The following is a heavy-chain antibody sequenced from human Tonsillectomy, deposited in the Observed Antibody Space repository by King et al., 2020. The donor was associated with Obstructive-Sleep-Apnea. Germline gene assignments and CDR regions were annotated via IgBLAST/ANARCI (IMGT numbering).Heavy chain of an antibody. CDR1: GGSISSDGYY. CDR2: TYYSGST. D-gene: IGHD3-10*01. J-gene: IGHJ4*02. V-gene: IGHV4-31*03. CDR3: ARGSPYYFDY. Sequence: QLQESGPGLVKPSQTLSLTCIVSGGSISSDGYYWSWIRQHPGKGLEWIAYTYYSGSTYYNPSLKSRVTISVDTSKNQLSLKLSSMTAADTAVYYCARGSPYYFDYWGQGTLVTVSS.